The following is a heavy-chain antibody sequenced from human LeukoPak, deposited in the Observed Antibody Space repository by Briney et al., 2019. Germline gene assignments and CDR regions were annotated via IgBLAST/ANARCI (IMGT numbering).Heavy chain of an antibody. D-gene: IGHD1-20*01. CDR1: GLIFSSYI. CDR3: VTDYNWGFDY. CDR2: ISRTYDI. V-gene: IGHV3-48*02. J-gene: IGHJ4*02. Sequence: GGSLRLSCAASGLIFSSYIMNWVRQAPGKGLEWVSYISRTYDIYYADSVRGRFTICRDKAKNSLYLQMNSLRDEDTAVYYCVTDYNWGFDYWGQGTMVTVSS.